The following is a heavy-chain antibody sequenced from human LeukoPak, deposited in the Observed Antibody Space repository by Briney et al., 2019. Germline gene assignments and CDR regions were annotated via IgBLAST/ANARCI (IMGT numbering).Heavy chain of an antibody. J-gene: IGHJ5*02. V-gene: IGHV1-18*01. CDR3: ARAAAPGDWFDP. CDR2: ISAYNGNT. CDR1: GYTFTSYG. Sequence: ASVTVSCKASGYTFTSYGISWVRQAPGQGLEWMGWISAYNGNTNYAQKLQGRVTMTTDTSTSTAYMELRSLRSDDTAVYYCARAAAPGDWFDPWGQGTLVTVSS. D-gene: IGHD6-13*01.